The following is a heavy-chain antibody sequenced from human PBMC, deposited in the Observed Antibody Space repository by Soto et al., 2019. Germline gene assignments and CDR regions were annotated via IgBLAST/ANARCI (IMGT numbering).Heavy chain of an antibody. CDR1: GYTFTSYY. V-gene: IGHV1-46*01. CDR2: INPSGGST. Sequence: QVQLVQSGAEVKKPGASVKVSCKASGYTFTSYYMHWVRQAPGQGLEWMGIINPSGGSTSYAQKFQGRVNMARDTPTRTVYMGLSSLRSEDTAVYYCARVDAISGWRYFYYWGQGTLVTVSS. CDR3: ARVDAISGWRYFYY. D-gene: IGHD6-19*01. J-gene: IGHJ4*02.